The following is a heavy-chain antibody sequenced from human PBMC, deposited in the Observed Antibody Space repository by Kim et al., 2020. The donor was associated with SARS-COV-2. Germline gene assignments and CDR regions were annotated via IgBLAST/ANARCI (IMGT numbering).Heavy chain of an antibody. D-gene: IGHD3-10*01. J-gene: IGHJ3*02. CDR2: IWYDGSNK. Sequence: GGSLRLSCAASGFTFSSYAMHWVRQAPGKGLEWVAVIWYDGSNKYYADSVKGRFTISRDNSKNTLYLQMNSLRAEDTAVYYCAKLMEGDAFDIWGQGTMVTVSS. CDR1: GFTFSSYA. V-gene: IGHV3-33*06. CDR3: AKLMEGDAFDI.